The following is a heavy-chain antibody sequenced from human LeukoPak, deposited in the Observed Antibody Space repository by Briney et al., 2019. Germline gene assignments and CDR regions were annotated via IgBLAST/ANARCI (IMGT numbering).Heavy chain of an antibody. CDR3: ARDSRQDHRGFFDY. V-gene: IGHV4-4*07. CDR1: GGSISSYY. Sequence: PSETLSLTCTVSGGSISSYYWSWIRQPAGKGLEWIGRIYTSGSTNYNPSLKSRVTMSVDTSKNQFSLKLSSVTAANTAVYYCARDSRQDHRGFFDYWGQGTLVTVSS. J-gene: IGHJ4*02. D-gene: IGHD1-14*01. CDR2: IYTSGST.